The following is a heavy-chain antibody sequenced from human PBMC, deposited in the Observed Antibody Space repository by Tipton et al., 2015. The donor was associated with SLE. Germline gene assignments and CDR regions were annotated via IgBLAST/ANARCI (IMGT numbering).Heavy chain of an antibody. V-gene: IGHV4-39*07. D-gene: IGHD1-26*01. Sequence: TLSLTCSVSGGSITSNSHYWAWIRQPPGKGLEWIGSISSAGSTYYNPSLKSRLTISMDTSKNQFSLRLNSVTAADTAVYYCVRINSGASRLFDYWGQGMLVAVSS. CDR3: VRINSGASRLFDY. CDR1: GGSITSNSHY. J-gene: IGHJ4*02. CDR2: ISSAGST.